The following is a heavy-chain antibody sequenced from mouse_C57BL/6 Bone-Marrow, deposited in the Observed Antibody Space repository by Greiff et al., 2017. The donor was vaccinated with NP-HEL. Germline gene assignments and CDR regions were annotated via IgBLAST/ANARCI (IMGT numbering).Heavy chain of an antibody. V-gene: IGHV5-6*01. CDR1: GFTFSSYG. CDR2: ISSGGSYT. Sequence: EVQRVESGGDLVKPGGSLKLSCAASGFTFSSYGMSWVRQTPDKRLEWVATISSGGSYTYYPDSVKGRFTISRDNAKNTLYLQMSSLKSEDTAMYYCARLTGPYYFDYWGQGTTLTVSS. J-gene: IGHJ2*01. D-gene: IGHD4-1*01. CDR3: ARLTGPYYFDY.